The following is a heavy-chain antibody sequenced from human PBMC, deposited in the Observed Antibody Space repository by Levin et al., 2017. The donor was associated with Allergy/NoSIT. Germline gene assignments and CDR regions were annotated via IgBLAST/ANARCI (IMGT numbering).Heavy chain of an antibody. J-gene: IGHJ4*02. Sequence: VSGPTLVKPTQTLTLTCTFSGFSLSSSEVGVGWIRQPPGKALEWLALIYWDDDKRYSPSLKSRLTITKDTSNNQVVLTMTDMDPVDTATYYCARDDYDSIGYSPPFDYWGQGTLVTVSS. CDR1: GFSLSSSEVG. CDR2: IYWDDDK. CDR3: ARDDYDSIGYSPPFDY. V-gene: IGHV2-5*02. D-gene: IGHD3-22*01.